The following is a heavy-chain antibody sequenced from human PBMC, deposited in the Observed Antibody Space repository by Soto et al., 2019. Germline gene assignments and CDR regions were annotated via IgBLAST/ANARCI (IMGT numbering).Heavy chain of an antibody. CDR3: ARSTNDYGDRH. CDR2: MNPNSGNT. D-gene: IGHD4-17*01. CDR1: GYTFTSYD. V-gene: IGHV1-8*01. Sequence: QVQLVQSGAEVKKPGASVKVSCKASGYTFTSYDINWVRQATGQGLEWMGWMNPNSGNTGYAQKFQDRVPMTRNTSRSTAYVELSSLRYADTGVYYCARSTNDYGDRHWGQGARVTVSS. J-gene: IGHJ4*02.